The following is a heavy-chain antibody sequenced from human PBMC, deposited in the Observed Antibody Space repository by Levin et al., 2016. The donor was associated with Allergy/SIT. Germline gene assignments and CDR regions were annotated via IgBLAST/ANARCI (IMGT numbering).Heavy chain of an antibody. D-gene: IGHD1-1*01. CDR2: ISSSGSTI. J-gene: IGHJ5*02. V-gene: IGHV3-11*01. Sequence: WIRQPPGKGLEWVSYISSSGSTIYYADSVKGRFTISRDNAKNSLYLQMNSLRAEDTAVYYCARADFGNDPWFDPWGQGTLVTVSS. CDR3: ARADFGNDPWFDP.